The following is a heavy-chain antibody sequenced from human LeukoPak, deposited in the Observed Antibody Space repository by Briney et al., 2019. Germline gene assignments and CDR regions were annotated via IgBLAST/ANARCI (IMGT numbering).Heavy chain of an antibody. Sequence: ASVKVSCKASGYTFTGYYMHWVRQAPGQGLEWMGWINPNSGGTSYAQKFQGRVTMTRDTSISTAYMELSRLRSDDTAVYYCARGGVVVVAATGYWGQGTLVTVSS. CDR3: ARGGVVVVAATGY. CDR1: GYTFTGYY. CDR2: INPNSGGT. J-gene: IGHJ4*02. D-gene: IGHD2-15*01. V-gene: IGHV1-2*02.